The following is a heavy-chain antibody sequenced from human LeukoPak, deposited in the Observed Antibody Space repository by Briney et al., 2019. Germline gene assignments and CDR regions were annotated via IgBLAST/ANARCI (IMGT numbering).Heavy chain of an antibody. Sequence: PGGSLRLSCAVSGFTFSRYWMSWVRQAPGEGPEWVANIKQDGSEEYYVDSVKGRFTISRDNAMESLYLQMNSLRAEDTAVYYCARGPLGYCSTGSCAFDVWGQGTMAIVSS. J-gene: IGHJ3*01. CDR2: IKQDGSEE. D-gene: IGHD2-15*01. CDR1: GFTFSRYW. V-gene: IGHV3-7*01. CDR3: ARGPLGYCSTGSCAFDV.